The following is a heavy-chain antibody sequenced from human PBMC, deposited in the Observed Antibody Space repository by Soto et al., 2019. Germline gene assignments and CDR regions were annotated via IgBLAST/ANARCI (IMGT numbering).Heavy chain of an antibody. V-gene: IGHV3-7*01. Sequence: PGGSLRLSCAASGFTFSSYWMSWVRQAPGKGLEWVANIKQDGSEKYYVDSVKGRFTISRDNAKNSLYLQMNSLRAEDTAVYYCARLGPNLSSGYYYYYMDGXGEGTTVTVSS. CDR2: IKQDGSEK. CDR3: ARLGPNLSSGYYYYYMDG. J-gene: IGHJ6*03. CDR1: GFTFSSYW. D-gene: IGHD3-3*01.